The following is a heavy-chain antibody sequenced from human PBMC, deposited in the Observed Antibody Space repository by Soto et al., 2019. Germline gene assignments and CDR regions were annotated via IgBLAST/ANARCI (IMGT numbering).Heavy chain of an antibody. Sequence: ASVKVSCKASGGTLSSYAISWVRQAPGQGLEWMGGIIPIFGTANYAQKFQGRVTITADKSTSTAYMELSSLRSEDTAVYYCARRKQLVGYYYYGMDVWGQGTTVTV. CDR3: ARRKQLVGYYYYGMDV. CDR1: GGTLSSYA. CDR2: IIPIFGTA. D-gene: IGHD6-6*01. V-gene: IGHV1-69*06. J-gene: IGHJ6*02.